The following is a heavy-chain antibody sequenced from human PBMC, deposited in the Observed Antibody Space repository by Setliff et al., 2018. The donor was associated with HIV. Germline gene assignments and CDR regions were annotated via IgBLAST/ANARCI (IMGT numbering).Heavy chain of an antibody. CDR1: GFTFKSYW. CDR3: ARVWFGNIEALPH. V-gene: IGHV3-74*01. CDR2: INTDGSST. D-gene: IGHD3-10*01. J-gene: IGHJ4*02. Sequence: GGSLRLSCVASGFTFKSYWMHWVRQLPGKGLVWVSRINTDGSSTDYADSVKGRFTISRDNAKDTLYLQMNSLRADDTALYYCARVWFGNIEALPHWGQGTLVTVSS.